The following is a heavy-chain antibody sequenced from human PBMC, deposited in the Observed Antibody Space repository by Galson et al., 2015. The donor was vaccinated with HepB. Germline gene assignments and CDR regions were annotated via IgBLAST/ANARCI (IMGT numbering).Heavy chain of an antibody. CDR1: GFTFSSYG. CDR2: ISYDGSNK. V-gene: IGHV3-30*18. J-gene: IGHJ4*02. D-gene: IGHD3-22*01. CDR3: AKGDDTMIVVHYFDY. Sequence: SLRLSCAASGFTFSSYGMHWVRQAPGKGLEWVAVISYDGSNKYYADSVKGRFTISRDNSKNTLYLQMNSLRAEDTAVYYCAKGDDTMIVVHYFDYWGQGTLVTVSS.